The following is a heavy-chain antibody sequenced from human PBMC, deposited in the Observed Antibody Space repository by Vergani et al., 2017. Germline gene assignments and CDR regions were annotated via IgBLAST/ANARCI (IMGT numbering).Heavy chain of an antibody. D-gene: IGHD6-19*01. Sequence: QVQVVESGGGVVQPGRSLRLSCAASGFTFSSYGMHWVRQAPGKGLEWVAVISYDGGSKHSADSGKGRFTISRDNSRNRLYLQMNSLRAEDTAVYYCAKAHSSGWYYFDYCGQGTLVTVSS. J-gene: IGHJ4*02. V-gene: IGHV3-30*13. CDR2: ISYDGGSK. CDR3: AKAHSSGWYYFDY. CDR1: GFTFSSYG.